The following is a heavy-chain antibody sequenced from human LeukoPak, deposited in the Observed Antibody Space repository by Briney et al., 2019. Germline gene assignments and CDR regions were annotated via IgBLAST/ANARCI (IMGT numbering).Heavy chain of an antibody. CDR3: ARGTNYDFWSGYYLYYYYGMDV. V-gene: IGHV3-33*01. CDR2: IWYDGSNK. CDR1: GFTFSSYG. J-gene: IGHJ6*02. Sequence: PGGSLRLSCAASGFTFSSYGMHWVRQAPGKGLEWVAVIWYDGSNKYYAGSVKGRFTISRDNSKNTLYLQMNSLRAEDTAVYYCARGTNYDFWSGYYLYYYYGMDVWGQGTTVTVSS. D-gene: IGHD3-3*01.